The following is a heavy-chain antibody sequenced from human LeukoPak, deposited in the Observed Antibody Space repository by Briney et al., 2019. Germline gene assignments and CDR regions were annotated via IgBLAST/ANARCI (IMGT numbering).Heavy chain of an antibody. CDR3: ARADPLGYYFDY. CDR2: IYYSGST. Sequence: SETLSLTCTVSGGSISSHYWSWIRQPPGKGLEWIGYIYYSGSTNYNPSLKSRVTISVDTSKNRFSLKLSSVTAADTAVYYCARADPLGYYFDYWGQGTLVTVSS. CDR1: GGSISSHY. D-gene: IGHD6-13*01. V-gene: IGHV4-59*11. J-gene: IGHJ4*02.